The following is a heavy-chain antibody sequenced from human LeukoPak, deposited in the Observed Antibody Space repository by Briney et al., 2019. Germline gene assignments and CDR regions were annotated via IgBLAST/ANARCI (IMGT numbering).Heavy chain of an antibody. V-gene: IGHV1-2*02. CDR2: INPDSGGT. D-gene: IGHD2-8*01. J-gene: IGHJ4*02. Sequence: ASVKVSCKASGYTFTGKYLYWLRQAPGQGLEWMGWINPDSGGTNHAQNFQGRVAMTRDTSISTAYMELSGLKSDDTAVYYCARDRGYCVNGVCNLFDYWGQGTLVTVSS. CDR1: GYTFTGKY. CDR3: ARDRGYCVNGVCNLFDY.